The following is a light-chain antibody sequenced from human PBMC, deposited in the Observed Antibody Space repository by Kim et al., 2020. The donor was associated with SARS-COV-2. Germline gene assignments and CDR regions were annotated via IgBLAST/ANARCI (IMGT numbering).Light chain of an antibody. Sequence: SYELTQPPSVSVSPGQTASITCSGDKLGDKYACWYQQKPGQYPVLVIYQDSKRPSGIPERFSGSNSGNTATLTISGTQARDEADYYCQAWESSTVVFGGG. V-gene: IGLV3-1*01. CDR3: QAWESSTVV. CDR1: KLGDKY. J-gene: IGLJ2*01. CDR2: QDS.